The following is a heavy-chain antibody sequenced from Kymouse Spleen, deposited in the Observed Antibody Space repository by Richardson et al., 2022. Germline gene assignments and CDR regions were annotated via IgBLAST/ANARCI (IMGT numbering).Heavy chain of an antibody. Sequence: EVQLVESGGGLVQPGGSLRLSCAASGFTFSSYAMSWVRQAPGKGLEWVSAISGSGGSTYYADSVKGRFTISRDNSKNTLYLQMNSLRAEDTAVYYCAKEGTYYYGSGSYEGFDYWGQGTLVTVSS. D-gene: IGHD3-10*01. J-gene: IGHJ4*02. V-gene: IGHV3-23*04. CDR2: ISGSGGST. CDR1: GFTFSSYA. CDR3: AKEGTYYYGSGSYEGFDY.